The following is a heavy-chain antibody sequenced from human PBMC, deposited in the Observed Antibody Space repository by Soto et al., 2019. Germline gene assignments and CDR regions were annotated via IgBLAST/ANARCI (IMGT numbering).Heavy chain of an antibody. CDR2: IVVGSGNT. D-gene: IGHD6-19*01. CDR1: GFTFTSSA. V-gene: IGHV1-58*01. Sequence: GASVKVSCKASGFTFTSSAVQWVRQARGQRLEWIGWIVVGSGNTNYAQKFQERVTITRDMSTSTAYMELSSLRSEHTAVYYCAADDSSGLKLDYWGQGTLVTVSS. J-gene: IGHJ4*02. CDR3: AADDSSGLKLDY.